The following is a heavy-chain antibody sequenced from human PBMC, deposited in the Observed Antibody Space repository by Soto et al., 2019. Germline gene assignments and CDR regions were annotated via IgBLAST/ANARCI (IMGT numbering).Heavy chain of an antibody. D-gene: IGHD6-19*01. J-gene: IGHJ4*02. V-gene: IGHV3-30*18. CDR3: AKDLQQWLVGEFDS. CDR2: ISYDGSNK. CDR1: GFTFSSYG. Sequence: QVQLVESGGGVAQPGRSLRLSCAASGFTFSSYGMHWVRQAAGKGLGWVAVISYDGSNKYYADSVKGRFTISRDNSKNTLYLQMNSLRAEDTAVYYCAKDLQQWLVGEFDSWGQGTLLTVSS.